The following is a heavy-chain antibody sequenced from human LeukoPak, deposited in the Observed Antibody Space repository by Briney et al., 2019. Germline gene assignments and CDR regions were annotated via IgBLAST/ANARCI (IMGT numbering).Heavy chain of an antibody. Sequence: PGGSLRLSCAASGFTFSSYAMHWVRQAPGKGLVCVSRINEDGRVTSYAGSVRGRFTISRDSVENTLHLQMNSLRAEDTAVYYCVKDFGGNSDYWGQGTLVTVSS. V-gene: IGHV3-74*01. CDR1: GFTFSSYA. CDR2: INEDGRVT. CDR3: VKDFGGNSDY. D-gene: IGHD4-23*01. J-gene: IGHJ4*02.